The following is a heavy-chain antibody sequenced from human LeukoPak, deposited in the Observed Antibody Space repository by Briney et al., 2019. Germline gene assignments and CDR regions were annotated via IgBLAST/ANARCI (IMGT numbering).Heavy chain of an antibody. CDR1: GFTVTSNH. CDR3: MRQGLGGAGR. V-gene: IGHV3-66*02. J-gene: IGHJ4*02. Sequence: PGGSLRRSCAASGFTVTSNHMNWVRQAPGKGLEWVSVIFSGGDTSYADSVKGRFTISRDSSKNTLFLQMNSLTPEDTAVYYCMRQGLGGAGRWGQGTLVTVSS. CDR2: IFSGGDT. D-gene: IGHD6-19*01.